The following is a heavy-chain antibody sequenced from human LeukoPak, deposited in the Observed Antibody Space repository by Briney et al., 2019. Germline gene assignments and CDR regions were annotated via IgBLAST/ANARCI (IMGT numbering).Heavy chain of an antibody. CDR2: ISWNSGSL. Sequence: GRSLRLSCAASGFIFDDYAMHWVRQAPGKGLEWVSGISWNSGSLAYADSVKGRFTISRDNAKNSLYLQMNSLRTEDTALYYCARGLGGDQGYFDPWGRGTLATVSS. J-gene: IGHJ2*01. CDR1: GFIFDDYA. D-gene: IGHD3-10*01. CDR3: ARGLGGDQGYFDP. V-gene: IGHV3-9*01.